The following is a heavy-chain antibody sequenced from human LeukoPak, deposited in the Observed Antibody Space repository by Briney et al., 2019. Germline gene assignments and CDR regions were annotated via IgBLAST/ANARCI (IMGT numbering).Heavy chain of an antibody. D-gene: IGHD6-13*01. CDR3: ARYRAAAADY. CDR2: IYSTGTT. J-gene: IGHJ4*02. Sequence: SETLSLTCTVSGGSISSYYWSWIRQPAGRGLEWIGHIYSTGTTNYNPSLKSRVTMSVDTSKDQFSLKLSSVTAADTAVYYCARYRAAAADYWGQGTLVTVSS. CDR1: GGSISSYY. V-gene: IGHV4-4*07.